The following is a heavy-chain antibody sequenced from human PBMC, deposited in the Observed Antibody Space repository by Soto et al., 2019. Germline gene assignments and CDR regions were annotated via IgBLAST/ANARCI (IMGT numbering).Heavy chain of an antibody. D-gene: IGHD3-10*01. CDR2: VDPEDGET. CDR1: GYTFTDYY. V-gene: IGHV1-69-2*01. J-gene: IGHJ3*02. Sequence: EVQLVQSGAEVKKPGATVKISCKVSGYTFTDYYMHWVQQAPGKGLEWMGLVDPEDGETINAEKFQGRVSISAETSTDTAYVELSRLRTEDTAGYYGVCGRDSRGAFDIWGQGTMVTVSS. CDR3: VCGRDSRGAFDI.